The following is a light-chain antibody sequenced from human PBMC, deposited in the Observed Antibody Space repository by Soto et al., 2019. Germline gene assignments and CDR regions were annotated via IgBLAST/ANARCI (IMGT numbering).Light chain of an antibody. J-gene: IGKJ2*01. CDR3: QQYYSYPPLSP. CDR1: QGISSY. V-gene: IGKV1-8*01. CDR2: AAS. Sequence: AIRMTQSPSSLSASTGDRVTITCRASQGISSYLAWYQQKPGKAPKLLIYAASTLQSGVPSRFSGSGSGTDFTLTLSCLQSEDFATYNCQQYYSYPPLSPFGQGTKLEIK.